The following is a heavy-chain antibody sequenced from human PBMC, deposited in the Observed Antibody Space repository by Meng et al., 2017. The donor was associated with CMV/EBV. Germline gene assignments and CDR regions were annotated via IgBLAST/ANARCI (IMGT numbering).Heavy chain of an antibody. CDR3: ARGPAFSYDFWSGYYPEDYYYGMDV. D-gene: IGHD3-3*01. J-gene: IGHJ6*02. CDR1: GYTFTGYY. V-gene: IGHV1-2*02. CDR2: INPNSGST. Sequence: ASVKVSCKASGYTFTGYYMHWVRQAPGQGLEWMGWINPNSGSTNYAQKFQGRVTMTRDTSISTAYMELSRLRSDDTAVYYCARGPAFSYDFWSGYYPEDYYYGMDVWGQGTTVTVSS.